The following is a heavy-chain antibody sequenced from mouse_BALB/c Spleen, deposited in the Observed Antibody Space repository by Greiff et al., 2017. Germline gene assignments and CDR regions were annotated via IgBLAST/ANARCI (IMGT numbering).Heavy chain of an antibody. CDR3: ARVGIYYDYDYAMDY. CDR2: ISSGSSTI. Sequence: EVKVVESGGGLVQPGGSRKLSCAASGFTFSSFGMHWVRQAPEKGLEWVAYISSGSSTIYYADTVKGRFTISRDNPKNTLFLQMTSLRSEDTAMYYCARVGIYYDYDYAMDYWGQGTSVTVSS. J-gene: IGHJ4*01. D-gene: IGHD2-4*01. V-gene: IGHV5-17*02. CDR1: GFTFSSFG.